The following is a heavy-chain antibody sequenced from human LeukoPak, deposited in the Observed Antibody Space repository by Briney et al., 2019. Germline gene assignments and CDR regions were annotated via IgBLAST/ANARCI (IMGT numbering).Heavy chain of an antibody. CDR1: GGSFSGYY. CDR2: INHSGST. V-gene: IGHV4-34*01. J-gene: IGHJ5*02. Sequence: PSETLSLTCAVYGGSFSGYYWSWIRQPPGKGLEWIGEINHSGSTNYNPSLKSRVTISVDTSKNQFSLKLSSVTAADTAVYYCARDLYGDYGWFDPWGQGTLVTVSS. D-gene: IGHD4-17*01. CDR3: ARDLYGDYGWFDP.